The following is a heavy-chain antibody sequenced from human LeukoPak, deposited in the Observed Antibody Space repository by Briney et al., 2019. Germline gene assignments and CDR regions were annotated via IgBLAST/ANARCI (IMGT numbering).Heavy chain of an antibody. CDR3: GRAGSSGTYYYHMDV. Sequence: GASVKVSCKASGYTFNSYDINWVRQATGQGLEWMGWMYPNSGNRGYAQKFQGRVSMTRNNSINTAYMELSSLTSEDTAVYYCGRAGSSGTYYYHMDVWGKGTTVTVSS. CDR1: GYTFNSYD. CDR2: MYPNSGNR. D-gene: IGHD3-10*01. V-gene: IGHV1-8*01. J-gene: IGHJ6*03.